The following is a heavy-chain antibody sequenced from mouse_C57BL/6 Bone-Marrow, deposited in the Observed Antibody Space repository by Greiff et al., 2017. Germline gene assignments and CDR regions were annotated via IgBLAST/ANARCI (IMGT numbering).Heavy chain of an antibody. CDR3: ARSLYYGSRRPNWYFDG. CDR2: IYPRSGNT. D-gene: IGHD1-1*01. Sequence: QVQLQQSGAELARPGASVKLSCKASGYTFTSYGISWVKQRTGQGLEWIGEIYPRSGNTYYNEKFKGKATLTADKSSSTAYMELRSLTSEDSAVFFCARSLYYGSRRPNWYFDGWGTGTTVTVSS. J-gene: IGHJ1*03. V-gene: IGHV1-81*01. CDR1: GYTFTSYG.